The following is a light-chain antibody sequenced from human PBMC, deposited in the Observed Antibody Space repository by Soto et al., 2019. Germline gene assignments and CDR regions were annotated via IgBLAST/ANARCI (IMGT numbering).Light chain of an antibody. J-gene: IGKJ1*01. Sequence: DIKMTQSPSSLSAAVGDRVTITCQASQSISSYVNWYQQKPGKAPKLLIYAASSLQSGVPSRFSGSGSGTDFTLTISSLQPEDFATYYCQQSYSTPWTFGQGTKVDIK. CDR3: QQSYSTPWT. CDR2: AAS. CDR1: QSISSY. V-gene: IGKV1-39*01.